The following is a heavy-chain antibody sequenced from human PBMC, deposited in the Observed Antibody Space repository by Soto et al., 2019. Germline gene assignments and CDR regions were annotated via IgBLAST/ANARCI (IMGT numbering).Heavy chain of an antibody. V-gene: IGHV3-30*18. D-gene: IGHD4-17*01. Sequence: QVQLVESGGGVVQPGRSLRLSCAASGFTFSSYGMHWVRQAPGKGLEWVAVISYDGSNKYYADSVKGRFTISRDNSKNTLYLQMNSLRAEDTAVYYCAKGPVWGTVTTPIDYWGQGTLVTVSS. CDR3: AKGPVWGTVTTPIDY. J-gene: IGHJ4*02. CDR2: ISYDGSNK. CDR1: GFTFSSYG.